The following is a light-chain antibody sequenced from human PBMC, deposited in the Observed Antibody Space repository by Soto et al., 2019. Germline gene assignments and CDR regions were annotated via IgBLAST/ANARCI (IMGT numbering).Light chain of an antibody. J-gene: IGKJ1*01. CDR3: QQYGSSPRT. V-gene: IGKV3-20*01. Sequence: NGLTQSAGAISLTNGERATLSCGASQSVSSSHLDWYQQEPRQAPRLLIYGASPRATRIPDRFSGSGSGTDFPLTISRLEPEDFAVYYCQQYGSSPRTFGQGTKVDSK. CDR1: QSVSSSH. CDR2: GAS.